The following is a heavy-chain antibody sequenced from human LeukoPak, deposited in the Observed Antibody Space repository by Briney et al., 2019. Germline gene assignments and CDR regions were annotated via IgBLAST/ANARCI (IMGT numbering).Heavy chain of an antibody. Sequence: PSETLSLTCTVSGGSISSYYWSWIRQPAGKGLEWIGRIYTSESTNYNPSLKSRVTMSVDTSKNQFSLKLSSVTAADTAVYYCARETYDSSGYLGLQWGQGTLVTVSS. V-gene: IGHV4-4*07. CDR2: IYTSEST. CDR3: ARETYDSSGYLGLQ. J-gene: IGHJ4*02. CDR1: GGSISSYY. D-gene: IGHD3-22*01.